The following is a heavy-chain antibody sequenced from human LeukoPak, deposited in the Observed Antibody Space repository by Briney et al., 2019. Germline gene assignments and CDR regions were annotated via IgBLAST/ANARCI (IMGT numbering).Heavy chain of an antibody. D-gene: IGHD7-27*01. V-gene: IGHV3-64D*06. J-gene: IGHJ4*02. CDR2: ISVNGDKT. CDR1: GFTFSGHF. CDR3: LKDLTGTWSFDH. Sequence: PGGSLRLSCSASGFTFSGHFMHWVRQAPGKGLEYVSSISVNGDKTLYAESVKGRFTISRDNSENTLYLQLSSLRLEDTAIYYCLKDLTGTWSFDHWGQGTLLTVSS.